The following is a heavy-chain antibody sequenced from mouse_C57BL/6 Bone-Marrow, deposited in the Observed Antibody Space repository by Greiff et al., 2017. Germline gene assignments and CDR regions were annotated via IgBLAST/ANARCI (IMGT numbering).Heavy chain of an antibody. CDR2: IYPRSGNT. D-gene: IGHD6-1*01. CDR3: ARLAGFDY. J-gene: IGHJ2*01. V-gene: IGHV1-81*01. CDR1: GFTFTSYD. Sequence: VQLQQSGAELARPGASVKLSCTASGFTFTSYDISWVKQSTCQGLEWFGEIYPRSGNTYYNEKFKGKATLTADKSSSTAYMELRSLASEDSAVYFCARLAGFDYWGQGTTLTVSS.